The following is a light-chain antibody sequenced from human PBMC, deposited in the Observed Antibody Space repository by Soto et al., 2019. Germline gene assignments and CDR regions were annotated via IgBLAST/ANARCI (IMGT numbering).Light chain of an antibody. Sequence: DIRMSQSPSTLSASVGDRVTITCRASQSINSWLAWYQQKPGKAPKVLIFDASSLKTGVPSRFSGSGSGTEFTLTISNLQPDDFATYYCQQYDSYSSGPFGQGTRLEIK. J-gene: IGKJ5*01. CDR1: QSINSW. CDR3: QQYDSYSSGP. CDR2: DAS. V-gene: IGKV1-5*01.